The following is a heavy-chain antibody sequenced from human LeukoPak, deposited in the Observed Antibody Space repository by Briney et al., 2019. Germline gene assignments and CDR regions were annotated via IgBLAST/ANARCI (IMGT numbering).Heavy chain of an antibody. V-gene: IGHV4-34*01. CDR2: INHSGST. Sequence: SETLSLTCAVYGGSFSGYYWSWIRQPPGKGLEWIGEINHSGSTNYNPSLKSRVTISVDTSKNQFSLKLSSVTAADTAVYYCARVEWELLLDAFDIWGQGTMVTVSS. J-gene: IGHJ3*02. CDR1: GGSFSGYY. D-gene: IGHD1-26*01. CDR3: ARVEWELLLDAFDI.